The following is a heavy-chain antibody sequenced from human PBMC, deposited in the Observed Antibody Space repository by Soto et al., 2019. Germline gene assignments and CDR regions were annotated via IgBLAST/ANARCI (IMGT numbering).Heavy chain of an antibody. CDR2: VSFDGSNK. CDR1: GFTFSTHT. D-gene: IGHD1-1*01. CDR3: ARDQTAITTTGGGRIDH. Sequence: QVQLVESGGGVVQPGRSLRLSCAASGFTFSTHTMHWVRQAPGKGLECVAIVSFDGSNKYYADSVKGRFTISRDNSKNTLYLQMTRLTPEDTAVYYCARDQTAITTTGGGRIDHWGQGTLVTVSS. J-gene: IGHJ4*02. V-gene: IGHV3-30-3*01.